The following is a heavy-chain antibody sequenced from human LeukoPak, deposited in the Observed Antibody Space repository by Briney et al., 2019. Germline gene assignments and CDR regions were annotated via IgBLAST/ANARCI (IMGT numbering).Heavy chain of an antibody. D-gene: IGHD6-6*01. CDR3: ASGIQYSRYYYGMDV. CDR2: IYYSGST. CDR1: GGSISSYY. V-gene: IGHV4-59*01. Sequence: SETLSLTCTVSGGSISSYYWSWIRQPPGKGLEWIGYIYYSGSTNYNPSLKSRVTISVDTSKNQFSLKLSSATAADTAVYYCASGIQYSRYYYGMDVWGQGTTVTVSS. J-gene: IGHJ6*02.